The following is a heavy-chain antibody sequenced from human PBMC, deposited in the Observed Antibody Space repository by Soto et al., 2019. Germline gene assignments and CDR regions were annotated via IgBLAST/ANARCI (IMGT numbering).Heavy chain of an antibody. CDR3: AKILQLGDYAYYYYGMDV. V-gene: IGHV3-30*18. CDR2: ISYDGSNK. Sequence: PGGSLRLSCAASGFTFSTYGMHWVRQAPGKGLEWVAVISYDGSNKYYADSVKGRFTISRDNSKNTLYLQMNSLGAEDTAVYYCAKILQLGDYAYYYYGMDVWGQGTTVTVSS. J-gene: IGHJ6*02. CDR1: GFTFSTYG. D-gene: IGHD4-17*01.